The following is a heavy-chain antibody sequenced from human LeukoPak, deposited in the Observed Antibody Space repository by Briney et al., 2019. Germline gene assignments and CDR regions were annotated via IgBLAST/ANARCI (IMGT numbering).Heavy chain of an antibody. CDR2: ISPSGGST. CDR3: GRDVLGETGAGGP. D-gene: IGHD3-10*01. J-gene: IGHJ5*02. Sequence: GGSLRLSCTGSGFTFSRYTMNWVRQAPGQGLEWASSISPSGGSTWNADSVKGRFTISRDNARNSVTLQMNSLRADDTAMYYCGRDVLGETGAGGPWGQGALVTVSS. CDR1: GFTFSRYT. V-gene: IGHV3-21*01.